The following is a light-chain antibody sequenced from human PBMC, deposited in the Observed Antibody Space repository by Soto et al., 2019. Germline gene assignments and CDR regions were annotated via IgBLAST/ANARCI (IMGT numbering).Light chain of an antibody. V-gene: IGKV1-39*01. CDR3: QQSYRTPHT. CDR2: AAS. Sequence: DIQMTQSPSSLSASVGDRVTITCQASQDISNYLNSYQQRQGRAPKLLIYAASNLKSGVPSRFSGSGSGTNFTLTITDLQPEDFGTYYCQQSYRTPHTFGQGTKLETK. CDR1: QDISNY. J-gene: IGKJ2*01.